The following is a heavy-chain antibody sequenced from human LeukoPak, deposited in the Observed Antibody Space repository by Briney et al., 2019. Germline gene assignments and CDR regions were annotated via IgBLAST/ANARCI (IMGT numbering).Heavy chain of an antibody. CDR3: ARVLVDCSGGSCYYFDY. D-gene: IGHD2-15*01. Sequence: PSETLSLTCTVSGGSISSGDYYWSWIRQPPGKGLEWIGYIYYSGSPYSNPSLKSRLTISVDTSKNQFSLKLSSVTAADTVVYYCARVLVDCSGGSCYYFDYWGQGTLVTVSS. V-gene: IGHV4-30-4*01. CDR2: IYYSGSP. CDR1: GGSISSGDYY. J-gene: IGHJ4*02.